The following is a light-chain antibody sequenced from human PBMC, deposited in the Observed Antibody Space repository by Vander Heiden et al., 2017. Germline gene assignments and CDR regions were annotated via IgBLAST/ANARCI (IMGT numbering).Light chain of an antibody. CDR1: RSNIGSNT. CDR3: AAWDGSLDGHVV. Sequence: QSVLTQPPSTSGPPGQSVTISCSGCRSNIGSNTVNWYQQFQGLAPKLLIYSSNQRPSGVPDRFSGSKSGTSASLAISGLQTEEEADYYCAAWDGSLDGHVVFGGGTKLTVL. J-gene: IGLJ2*01. V-gene: IGLV1-44*01. CDR2: SSN.